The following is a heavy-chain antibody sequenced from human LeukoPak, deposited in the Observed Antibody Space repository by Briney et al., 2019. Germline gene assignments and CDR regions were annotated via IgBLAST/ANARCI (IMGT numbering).Heavy chain of an antibody. CDR1: GFTFSSYN. J-gene: IGHJ3*02. CDR3: ARDHGTNFYDSSGYKAFDI. V-gene: IGHV3-21*06. Sequence: PGGSLRLSCAASGFTFSSYNMNWVRQAPGEGLEWVSSISSSSSYIYYADSVKGRFTISRDNVNNSLYLQMNSLRAEGTAVYYCARDHGTNFYDSSGYKAFDIWGQGTMVIVSS. D-gene: IGHD3-22*01. CDR2: ISSSSSYI.